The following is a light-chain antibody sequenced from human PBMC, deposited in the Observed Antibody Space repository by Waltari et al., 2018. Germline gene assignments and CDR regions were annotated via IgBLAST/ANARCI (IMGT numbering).Light chain of an antibody. V-gene: IGLV2-23*02. CDR2: DVS. Sequence: QSALTQPASVSGSPGQSITISCTGTSSDFGGYNYDSWYQQHPGKAPKSMIYDVSKRPSGVSNRFSGSKSGNTASLTISGLQAEDEADYYCCSYAGSGTWVFGGGTKLTVL. J-gene: IGLJ2*01. CDR1: SSDFGGYNY. CDR3: CSYAGSGTWV.